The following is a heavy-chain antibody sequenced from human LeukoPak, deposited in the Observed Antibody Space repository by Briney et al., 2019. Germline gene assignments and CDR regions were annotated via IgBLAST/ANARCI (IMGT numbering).Heavy chain of an antibody. Sequence: GGSLRLSCVASRFVFTNYYMSWVRQTPGKGLDWIATISADGHTKYYADSAEGRFTISRDNAKDSFYLQMNSLRADDAAVYFCARAGTYGGYKMFDSWGHGTLVTVSS. CDR2: ISADGHTK. J-gene: IGHJ5*01. V-gene: IGHV3-11*01. CDR1: RFVFTNYY. D-gene: IGHD5-12*01. CDR3: ARAGTYGGYKMFDS.